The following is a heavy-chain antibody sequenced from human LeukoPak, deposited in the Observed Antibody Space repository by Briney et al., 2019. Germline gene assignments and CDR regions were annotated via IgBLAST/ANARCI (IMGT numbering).Heavy chain of an antibody. CDR3: ARGGGIMITFAGVIDPMLDY. V-gene: IGHV1-46*01. J-gene: IGHJ4*02. D-gene: IGHD3-16*02. CDR1: GYTFTSYY. Sequence: ASVKVSCKASGYTFTSYYMHWVRQAPGQGLEWMGIINPSGGSTSYAQKFQGRVTMTMDTSTSTVSMELSSLRSEAMAVYYCARGGGIMITFAGVIDPMLDYWGQGTLVTVSS. CDR2: INPSGGST.